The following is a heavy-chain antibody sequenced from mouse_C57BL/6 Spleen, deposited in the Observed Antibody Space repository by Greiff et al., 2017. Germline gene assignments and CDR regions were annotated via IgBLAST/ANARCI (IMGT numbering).Heavy chain of an antibody. D-gene: IGHD1-1*01. CDR3: ARQWNYAWFAY. V-gene: IGHV5-6*01. Sequence: EVQLVESGGDLVKPGGSLKLSCAASGFTFSSYGMSWVRQTPDKRLEWVATISSGGSYTYYPDSVKGRFTISRDTAKNTLYLQMSSLKSEDTAMYYCARQWNYAWFAYWGQGTLVTVSA. CDR1: GFTFSSYG. CDR2: ISSGGSYT. J-gene: IGHJ3*01.